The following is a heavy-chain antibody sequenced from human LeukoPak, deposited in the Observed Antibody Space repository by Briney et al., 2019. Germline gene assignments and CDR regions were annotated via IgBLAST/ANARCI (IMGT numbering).Heavy chain of an antibody. CDR3: TKGGTTLFDH. Sequence: GGSLRLSCAASGFTLSSSLLHWVRQAPGKGLVWVSGINSDGSSSSYADSVKGRFTISRDNAKSTLYLQMNSLRDEDTAVYYCTKGGTTLFDHWGQGTLVTVSS. J-gene: IGHJ4*02. V-gene: IGHV3-74*01. CDR1: GFTLSSSL. CDR2: INSDGSSS. D-gene: IGHD1-1*01.